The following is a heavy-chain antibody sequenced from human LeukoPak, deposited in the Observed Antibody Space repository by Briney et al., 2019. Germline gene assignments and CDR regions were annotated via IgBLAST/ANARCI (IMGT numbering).Heavy chain of an antibody. CDR3: ARRTMVRGFRNWFDP. Sequence: SVKVSCKASGGTFSSYAISWVRQAPGQGLEWMGGIIPIFGTANYAQKFQGRVTITADKSTSTAYMELSSLRSEDTAVYYCARRTMVRGFRNWFDPWGQGTLVTVSS. CDR1: GGTFSSYA. V-gene: IGHV1-69*06. CDR2: IIPIFGTA. D-gene: IGHD3-10*01. J-gene: IGHJ5*02.